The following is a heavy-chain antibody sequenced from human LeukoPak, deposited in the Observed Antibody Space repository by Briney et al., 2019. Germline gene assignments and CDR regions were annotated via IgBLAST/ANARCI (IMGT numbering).Heavy chain of an antibody. V-gene: IGHV4-59*08. Sequence: SETLSLTCTVSGDSFSYFYWSWIRQPPGKGLEWIGYIYNSGSTNYNPSLKSRVTISLDTSKNQFSLKLSSVTVADTAVYYCARHLGVYYYYYMDVWGKGTTVTISS. CDR1: GDSFSYFY. D-gene: IGHD3-16*01. CDR3: ARHLGVYYYYYMDV. J-gene: IGHJ6*03. CDR2: IYNSGST.